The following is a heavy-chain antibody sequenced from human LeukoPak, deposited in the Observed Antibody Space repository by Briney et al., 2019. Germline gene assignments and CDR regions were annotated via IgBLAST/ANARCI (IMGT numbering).Heavy chain of an antibody. V-gene: IGHV3-21*01. D-gene: IGHD3-10*01. J-gene: IGHJ6*02. Sequence: GGSLRLSCAASGFTFSSYSMNWVRQAPGKGLEWVSSISSSSSYIYYADSVKGQFTISRDNAKNSLYLQMNSLRAEDTAVYYCAREAVTMVRGAPASYGMDVWGQGTTVTVSS. CDR2: ISSSSSYI. CDR3: AREAVTMVRGAPASYGMDV. CDR1: GFTFSSYS.